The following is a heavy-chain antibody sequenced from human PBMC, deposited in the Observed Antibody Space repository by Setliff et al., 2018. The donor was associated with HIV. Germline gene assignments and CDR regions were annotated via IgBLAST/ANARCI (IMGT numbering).Heavy chain of an antibody. V-gene: IGHV4-4*09. CDR2: IYTSGSI. Sequence: PSETLSLTCTVSGGSISSYYWSWIRQPPGKGLEWIGYIYTSGSINYNPSLKSRVTISVDTSRNHFSLKLNSVTTADTAMYYCAGYCGGGSCASIWGQGTMVTVSS. D-gene: IGHD2-15*01. CDR3: AGYCGGGSCASI. CDR1: GGSISSYY. J-gene: IGHJ3*02.